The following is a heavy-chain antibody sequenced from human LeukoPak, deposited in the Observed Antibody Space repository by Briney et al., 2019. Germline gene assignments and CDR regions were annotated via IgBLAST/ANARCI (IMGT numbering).Heavy chain of an antibody. CDR3: LRGDRRDY. Sequence: PGGSLRLSCAASGFTVSSNYMSWVRQAPGKGLEWVSIIYSGGSTFYADSVKGRFIISRDNAKDSLYLQMNSLRVEDTAVYYCLRGDRRDYWGQGTLVTVSS. J-gene: IGHJ4*02. CDR2: IYSGGST. V-gene: IGHV3-53*01. CDR1: GFTVSSNY.